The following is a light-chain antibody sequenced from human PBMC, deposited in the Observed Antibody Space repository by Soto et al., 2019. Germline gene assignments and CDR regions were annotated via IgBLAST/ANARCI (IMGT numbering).Light chain of an antibody. Sequence: QSALTQPASVSGSPGQSITISCTGTGSDIGDYKYVSWYQQRPGKAPKLMIYEVSNRPSGVSNRFSGSKSGNTASLTISGLQADDEADYYCSSYRSTNTPYVFGTGTKVTVL. CDR2: EVS. J-gene: IGLJ1*01. V-gene: IGLV2-14*01. CDR1: GSDIGDYKY. CDR3: SSYRSTNTPYV.